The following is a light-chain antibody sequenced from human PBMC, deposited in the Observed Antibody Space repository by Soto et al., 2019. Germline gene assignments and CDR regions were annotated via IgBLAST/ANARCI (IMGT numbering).Light chain of an antibody. J-gene: IGKJ2*01. CDR3: QQSYSTPYT. CDR2: ASS. V-gene: IGKV1-39*01. CDR1: QNIRNS. Sequence: DIQMTQSPSSLSASVGDRVTITCRASQNIRNSLNWYQHKSGEAPKLLISASSNLRRGVPSSYSGSGSGKEFTLAINGLQPEDFATYYCQQSYSTPYTFGQGTKVEIK.